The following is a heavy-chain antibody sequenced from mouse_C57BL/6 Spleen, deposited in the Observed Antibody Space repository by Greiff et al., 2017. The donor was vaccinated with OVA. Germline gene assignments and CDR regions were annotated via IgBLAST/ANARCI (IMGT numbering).Heavy chain of an antibody. Sequence: VHLVESGPGLVQPSQSLSITCTVSGFSLTSYGVHWVRQSPGKGLEWLGVIWRGGSTDYNAAFMSRLSITKDNSKSQVFFKMNSLQADDTAIYYCAKNSGYYGKNAMDYWGQGTSVTVSS. CDR1: GFSLTSYG. CDR2: IWRGGST. D-gene: IGHD2-1*01. J-gene: IGHJ4*01. V-gene: IGHV2-5*01. CDR3: AKNSGYYGKNAMDY.